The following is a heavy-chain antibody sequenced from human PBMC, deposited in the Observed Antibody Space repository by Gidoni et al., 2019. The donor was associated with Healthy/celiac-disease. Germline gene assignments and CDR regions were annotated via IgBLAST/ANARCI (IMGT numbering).Heavy chain of an antibody. D-gene: IGHD3-22*01. CDR2: IYYSGST. V-gene: IGHV4-31*03. CDR3: ARRSYYYDSSGYLFDY. J-gene: IGHJ4*02. Sequence: QVQLQESGPGLVKPSQTLSLTCTVSGGSISSGGYYWSWLRQHPGKGLEWIGYIYYSGSTYYNPSLKSRVTISVDTSKNQFSLKLSSVTAADTAVYYCARRSYYYDSSGYLFDYWGQGTLVTVSS. CDR1: GGSISSGGYY.